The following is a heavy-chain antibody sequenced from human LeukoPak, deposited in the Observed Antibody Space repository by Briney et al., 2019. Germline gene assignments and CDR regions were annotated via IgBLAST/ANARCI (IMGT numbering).Heavy chain of an antibody. Sequence: PGGSLRLSCAASGFTFSSYSMNWVRQAPGKGLEWVSSISSSSSYIYYADSVKGRFTISRDNAENSLYLQMNSLRAEDTAVYYCARQYDYGDYEMGYWGQGTLVTVSS. D-gene: IGHD4-17*01. CDR2: ISSSSSYI. V-gene: IGHV3-21*01. CDR3: ARQYDYGDYEMGY. CDR1: GFTFSSYS. J-gene: IGHJ4*02.